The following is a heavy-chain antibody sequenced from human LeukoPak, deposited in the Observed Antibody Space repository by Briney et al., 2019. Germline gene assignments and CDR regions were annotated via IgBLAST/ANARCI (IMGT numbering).Heavy chain of an antibody. CDR1: GYTFTGYY. V-gene: IGHV1-2*02. CDR2: INPNSGGT. Sequence: GASVNVSCKASGYTFTGYYMHWVRQAPGQGREWMGWINPNSGGTNYAQKFQGRVTMTKDTTISTTYMELSRLRSDDTAVYYCAREGRGLYYDFWSGRNWFDPWGQGTLVTVSS. D-gene: IGHD3-3*01. CDR3: AREGRGLYYDFWSGRNWFDP. J-gene: IGHJ5*02.